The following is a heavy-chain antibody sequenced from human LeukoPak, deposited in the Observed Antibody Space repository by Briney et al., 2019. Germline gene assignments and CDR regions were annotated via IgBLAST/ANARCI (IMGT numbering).Heavy chain of an antibody. V-gene: IGHV4-59*12. D-gene: IGHD1-20*01. CDR2: IQYSGGA. J-gene: IGHJ4*02. Sequence: PSETLSLTCTVSGGSISSTYWNWIRQPPGKGLEWLGYIQYSGGANYNPSLRGRLTISVDTSKNQFSLKLDSVTAADTAVYLCARSSLHNFHRSAHGNYFDYWGQGALVTVSS. CDR3: ARSSLHNFHRSAHGNYFDY. CDR1: GGSISSTY.